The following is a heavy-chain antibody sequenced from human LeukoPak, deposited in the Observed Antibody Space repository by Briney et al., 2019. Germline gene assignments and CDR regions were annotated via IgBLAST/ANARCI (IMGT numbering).Heavy chain of an antibody. CDR2: INHSGST. CDR3: ARGLGYGDYVPNY. Sequence: PSETLSLTCAVYGGSFSGYYWSWIRQPPGKGLEWIGEINHSGSTNYKPSLKSRVTISVDTSKNQFSLKLSSVTAADTAVYYCARGLGYGDYVPNYWGQGTLVTVSS. CDR1: GGSFSGYY. J-gene: IGHJ4*02. V-gene: IGHV4-34*01. D-gene: IGHD4-17*01.